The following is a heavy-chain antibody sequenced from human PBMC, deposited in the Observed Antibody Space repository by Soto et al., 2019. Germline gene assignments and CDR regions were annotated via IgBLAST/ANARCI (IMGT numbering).Heavy chain of an antibody. CDR1: GDRVSSNSAA. CDR2: TYYKSKWYS. CDR3: AAVLSLVRGVNFYYGMDV. J-gene: IGHJ6*02. D-gene: IGHD3-10*01. V-gene: IGHV6-1*01. Sequence: SQTLSLTCAISGDRVSSNSAAWNWIRQSPSRGLEWLGRTYYKSKWYSDYAESVKSRITIIPDTSKNQFSLQLKSVTPEDTAVYFCAAVLSLVRGVNFYYGMDVWGQGTSVTVSS.